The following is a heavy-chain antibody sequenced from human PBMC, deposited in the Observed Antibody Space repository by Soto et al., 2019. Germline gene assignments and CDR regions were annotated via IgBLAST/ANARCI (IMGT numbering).Heavy chain of an antibody. CDR1: GYTFTSYY. CDR3: ARGDSITIFGVVIRHKGLDY. Sequence: QVQLVQSGAEVKKPGASVKVSCKASGYTFTSYYMHWVRQAPGQGLEWMGIINPSGGSTSYAQKFQGRVTMTRDRSTSTVYMELSSLRSEDTAVYYCARGDSITIFGVVIRHKGLDYWGQGTLVTVSS. V-gene: IGHV1-46*01. J-gene: IGHJ4*02. D-gene: IGHD3-3*01. CDR2: INPSGGST.